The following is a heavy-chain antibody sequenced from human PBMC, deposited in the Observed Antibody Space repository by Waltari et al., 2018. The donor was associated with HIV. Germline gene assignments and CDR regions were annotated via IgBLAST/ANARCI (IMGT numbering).Heavy chain of an antibody. Sequence: QVRLQQSGPGMMKTSQTLSLTCDVSRDSLSSNTAAWNWVRWSPSGGLEWLGQTLYRAELRFDNATLLKGRLSISVDISKNQFSLHLTSLIPEDTATYYCVRDSFGFDIWGQGT. CDR3: VRDSFGFDI. D-gene: IGHD3-10*01. CDR1: RDSLSSNTAA. V-gene: IGHV6-1*01. CDR2: TLYRAELRF. J-gene: IGHJ4*03.